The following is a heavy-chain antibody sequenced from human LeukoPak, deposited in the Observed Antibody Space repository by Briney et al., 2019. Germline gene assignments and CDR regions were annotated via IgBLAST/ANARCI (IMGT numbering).Heavy chain of an antibody. CDR2: IIPIFGTA. Sequence: SVEVSCKASGGTFSSYAISWVRQAPGQGLEWMGGIIPIFGTANYAQKFQGRVTITADESTSTAYMELSSLRSEDTAVYYCASGPPYCGGDCYMGDYWGQGTLVTVSS. CDR1: GGTFSSYA. V-gene: IGHV1-69*13. J-gene: IGHJ4*02. CDR3: ASGPPYCGGDCYMGDY. D-gene: IGHD2-21*02.